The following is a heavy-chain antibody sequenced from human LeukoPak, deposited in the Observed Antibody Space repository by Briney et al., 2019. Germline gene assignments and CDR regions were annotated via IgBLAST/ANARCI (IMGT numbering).Heavy chain of an antibody. D-gene: IGHD6-13*01. J-gene: IGHJ4*02. CDR2: ISYDGSNK. Sequence: GGSLRLSCAASGFTFSSYAMHWVRQAPGKGLEWVAVISYDGSNKYYADSVKGRFTISRDNSKNTLYLQMNSLRAEDTAVYYCARDREQQVGEFDYWGQGTLVTVSS. CDR1: GFTFSSYA. V-gene: IGHV3-30-3*01. CDR3: ARDREQQVGEFDY.